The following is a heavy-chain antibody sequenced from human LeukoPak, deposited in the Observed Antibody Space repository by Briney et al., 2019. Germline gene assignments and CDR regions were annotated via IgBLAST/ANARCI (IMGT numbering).Heavy chain of an antibody. V-gene: IGHV3-53*01. CDR3: AKMAWDGDYVDGY. D-gene: IGHD4-17*01. CDR2: IYSGGST. CDR1: GFTVSNSY. J-gene: IGHJ4*02. Sequence: GGSLRLPCAASGFTVSNSYMSWVRQAPGKGLEWVSLIYSGGSTYYAGSVKGRFTISRDNSKNTMHLQTNNLRAEDTAVYFCAKMAWDGDYVDGYWGQGALVTVSS.